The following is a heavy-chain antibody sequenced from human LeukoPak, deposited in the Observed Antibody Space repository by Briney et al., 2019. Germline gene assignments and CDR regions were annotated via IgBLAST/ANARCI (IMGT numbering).Heavy chain of an antibody. CDR3: ARSGYSSSTSCYGSVDN. CDR1: GFTFSAHY. V-gene: IGHV3-11*01. Sequence: GGSLRLSCAACGFTFSAHYMSWIRQVPGKGLEWVSYISSSGSTIYYADSVKGRFTISRDNAKNSLYLQMNSLRAEDTAVYYCARSGYSSSTSCYGSVDNWGQGTLVTVSS. J-gene: IGHJ4*02. CDR2: ISSSGSTI. D-gene: IGHD2-2*01.